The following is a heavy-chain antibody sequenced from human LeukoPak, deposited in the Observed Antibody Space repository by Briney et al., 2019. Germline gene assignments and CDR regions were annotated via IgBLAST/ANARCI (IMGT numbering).Heavy chain of an antibody. CDR1: GFKFSSYS. CDR2: ISSSSSYI. D-gene: IGHD3-10*02. CDR3: ARGTMFPYYFDY. J-gene: IGHJ4*02. V-gene: IGHV3-21*01. Sequence: GGSLRLSCAASGFKFSSYSMKWVRQAPGKGLEWVSFISSSSSYIYYADSLKGRFTISRDNAKNSLYLQMNSLRAEDTALYYCARGTMFPYYFDYWGQGTLVTVSS.